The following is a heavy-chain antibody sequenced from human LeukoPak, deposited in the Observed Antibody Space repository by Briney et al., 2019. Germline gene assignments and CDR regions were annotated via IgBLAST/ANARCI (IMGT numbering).Heavy chain of an antibody. D-gene: IGHD3-3*01. J-gene: IGHJ4*02. CDR1: GFTFSSYA. Sequence: PGGSLRLSCAASGFTFSSYAMSWVRQAPGKGLEWVSAISGSGGSTYYADSVKGRFTISRDNSKNTLYLQMNSLRAEDTAVYYCAKDRTTYYDFWSGYYSGGFDYWGQGTLVTVSS. CDR2: ISGSGGST. V-gene: IGHV3-23*01. CDR3: AKDRTTYYDFWSGYYSGGFDY.